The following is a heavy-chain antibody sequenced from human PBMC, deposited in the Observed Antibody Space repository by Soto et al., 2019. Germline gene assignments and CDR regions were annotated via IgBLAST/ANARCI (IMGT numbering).Heavy chain of an antibody. D-gene: IGHD2-2*02. J-gene: IGHJ6*02. CDR2: ISSSSSTI. CDR3: ARGRDIVVVPAAILNYYYYYGMDV. CDR1: GFTFSSYS. Sequence: GGSLRLSCAASGFTFSSYSMNWVRQAPGKGLEWVSYISSSSSTIYYADSVKGRFTISRDNAKNSLYLQMNSLRDEDTAVYYCARGRDIVVVPAAILNYYYYYGMDVWGQGTTVTVSS. V-gene: IGHV3-48*02.